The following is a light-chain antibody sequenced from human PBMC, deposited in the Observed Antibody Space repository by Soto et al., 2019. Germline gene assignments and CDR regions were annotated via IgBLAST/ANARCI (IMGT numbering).Light chain of an antibody. CDR1: QSVSNNY. CDR2: GTS. V-gene: IGKV3-20*01. CDR3: QQSYTFPYN. J-gene: IGKJ2*01. Sequence: EIVLTQSPGTLSLSPGERATLSCRASQSVSNNYLAWYQQKPGKAPRLLIYGTSSLQSGVPSRFSGSGSGTDFTLSISSLQPEDFATYYCQQSYTFPYNFGQGTKLEMK.